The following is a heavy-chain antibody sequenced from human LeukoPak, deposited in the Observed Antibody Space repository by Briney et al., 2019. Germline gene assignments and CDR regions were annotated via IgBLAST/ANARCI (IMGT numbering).Heavy chain of an antibody. Sequence: PSETLSLTCTVSGGSISRTGYSWSWIRQPPGQGLEWLAYTYHSGSTYYNPSLKSRLTISLDRSRNQFSLKLSSVTAADSPVCNCARGVDTASGDGFDIWGQGTMVTVSS. J-gene: IGHJ3*02. D-gene: IGHD5-18*01. V-gene: IGHV4-30-2*01. CDR1: GGSISRTGYS. CDR3: ARGVDTASGDGFDI. CDR2: TYHSGST.